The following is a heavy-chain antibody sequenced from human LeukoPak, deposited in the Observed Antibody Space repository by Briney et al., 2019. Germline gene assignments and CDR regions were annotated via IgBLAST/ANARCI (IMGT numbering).Heavy chain of an antibody. CDR3: AKAYSSSWYYFDY. D-gene: IGHD6-13*01. V-gene: IGHV3-23*01. Sequence: GGSLRLSCAASGFTFSSYSMSWVRQAPGKGLEWVSAISGSGGSTYYADSVKGRFTISRDNSKNTLYLQMNSLRAEDTAVYYCAKAYSSSWYYFDYWGQGTLVTVSS. J-gene: IGHJ4*02. CDR1: GFTFSSYS. CDR2: ISGSGGST.